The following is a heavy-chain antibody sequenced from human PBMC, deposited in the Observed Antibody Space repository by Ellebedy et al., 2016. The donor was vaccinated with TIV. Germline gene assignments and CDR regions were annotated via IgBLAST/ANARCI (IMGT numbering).Heavy chain of an antibody. V-gene: IGHV3-66*01. CDR2: IYSIGTT. CDR3: SSAPSGLFDY. CDR1: GFTVRNNY. D-gene: IGHD3-10*01. J-gene: IGHJ4*02. Sequence: GESLKISCTVSGFTVRNNYMSWVRQAPGKGLEWVSVIYSIGTTYHADSVKGRFIISRDNSKNTLYLQMNNLRVEDTAVYYCSSAPSGLFDYWGQGTLVTVSS.